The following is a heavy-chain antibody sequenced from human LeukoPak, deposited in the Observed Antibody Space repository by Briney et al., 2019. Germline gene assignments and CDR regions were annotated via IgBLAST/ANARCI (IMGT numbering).Heavy chain of an antibody. J-gene: IGHJ4*02. CDR3: AIDVGSGSYYYFDY. Sequence: GGSLRLSCAASGFTFDDYAMHWVRQAPGKGLEWVSGISWNSGSMGYADSVKGRFTISRDNAKNSLYLQMNSLRAEDTALYYCAIDVGSGSYYYFDYWGQGTPVTVSS. V-gene: IGHV3-9*01. CDR2: ISWNSGSM. D-gene: IGHD1-26*01. CDR1: GFTFDDYA.